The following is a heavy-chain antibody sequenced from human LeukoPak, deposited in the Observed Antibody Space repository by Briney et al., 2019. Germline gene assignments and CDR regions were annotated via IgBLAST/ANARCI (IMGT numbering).Heavy chain of an antibody. CDR1: GYIFTDYY. Sequence: ASVKVSCRASGYIFTDYYMHWVRQAPGQGLEWMGWVNPNSGGTNYAQKFQGRVTMTTDTSTSTAYMELRSLRSDDTAVYYCARAGYCSGGSCYPYYYYYYMDVWGKGTTVTVSS. D-gene: IGHD2-15*01. J-gene: IGHJ6*03. V-gene: IGHV1-2*02. CDR2: VNPNSGGT. CDR3: ARAGYCSGGSCYPYYYYYYMDV.